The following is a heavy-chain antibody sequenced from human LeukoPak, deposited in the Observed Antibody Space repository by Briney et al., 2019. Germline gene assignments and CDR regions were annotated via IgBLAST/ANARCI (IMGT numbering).Heavy chain of an antibody. CDR2: IYYSGST. J-gene: IGHJ4*02. D-gene: IGHD2-15*01. Sequence: SETLSLTCTVSGGSISSSSYYWGWIRQPPGKGLEWIGSIYYSGSTYYNPSLKSRVTISVDTSKNQFSLKLRSVTPEDTAVYYCARSLRSGVVAFDYWGQGILVTVSS. CDR3: ARSLRSGVVAFDY. CDR1: GGSISSSSYY. V-gene: IGHV4-39*01.